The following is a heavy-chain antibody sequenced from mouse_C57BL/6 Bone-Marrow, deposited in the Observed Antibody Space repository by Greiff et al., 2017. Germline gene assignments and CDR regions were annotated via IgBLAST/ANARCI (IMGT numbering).Heavy chain of an antibody. Sequence: DVKLQESGPVLVKPGASVKMSCKASGYTFTDYYMNWVKQSHGKGLEWIGVINPYNGGTSYNQRFKGKATLTVDKSSSTAYMELNSLTTEDSAVYYCARWGLRRRFAYWGQGTVVTVS. CDR3: ARWGLRRRFAY. J-gene: IGHJ3*01. CDR2: INPYNGGT. CDR1: GYTFTDYY. V-gene: IGHV1-19*01. D-gene: IGHD2-4*01.